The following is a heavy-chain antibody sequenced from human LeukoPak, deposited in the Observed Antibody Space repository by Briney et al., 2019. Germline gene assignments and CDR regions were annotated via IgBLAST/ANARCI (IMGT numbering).Heavy chain of an antibody. Sequence: SETLPLTCIVSGGPITSYYWSWIRQPAGKGLEWIGRIYSTGSTNYNPSLESRVTMSVDLSKRQFSLKLNSVTAADTATYYCVRSPIGAAFDAWGPGTRVTVSS. CDR2: IYSTGST. J-gene: IGHJ3*01. CDR1: GGPITSYY. D-gene: IGHD4/OR15-4a*01. V-gene: IGHV4-4*07. CDR3: VRSPIGAAFDA.